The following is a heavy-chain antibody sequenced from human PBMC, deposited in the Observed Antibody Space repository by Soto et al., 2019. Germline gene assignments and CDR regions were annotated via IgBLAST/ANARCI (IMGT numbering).Heavy chain of an antibody. V-gene: IGHV1-46*01. CDR1: GYALTSYY. Sequence: GASVKVSCKAVGYALTSYYMHWVRQAPGQGLEWMGIINPSGGSTSFSQKFQDRVTMTRDTSTSTVYMELSSLRADDTAVYYCARDQRHYDILTGYYFYGMDVWG. CDR2: INPSGGST. CDR3: ARDQRHYDILTGYYFYGMDV. D-gene: IGHD3-9*01. J-gene: IGHJ6*02.